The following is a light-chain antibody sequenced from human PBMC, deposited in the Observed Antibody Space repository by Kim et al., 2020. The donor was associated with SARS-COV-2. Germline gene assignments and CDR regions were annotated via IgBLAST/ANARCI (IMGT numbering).Light chain of an antibody. Sequence: TPGESATPSCRASQSISSSYLAWYQQRPGQAPRLLIYGASSRATGIPDRFSGSGSGTDFTLTLSRVEPEDFAVYHCQQYGNSPITFGQGTRLEIK. CDR3: QQYGNSPIT. V-gene: IGKV3-20*01. CDR1: QSISSSY. J-gene: IGKJ5*01. CDR2: GAS.